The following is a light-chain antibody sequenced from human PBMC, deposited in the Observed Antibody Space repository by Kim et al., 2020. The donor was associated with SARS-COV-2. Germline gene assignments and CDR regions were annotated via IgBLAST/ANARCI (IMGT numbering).Light chain of an antibody. CDR2: VAS. J-gene: IGKJ4*01. CDR3: QQSYKSPT. V-gene: IGKV1-39*01. Sequence: DIQMTQSPSSLSATIGDRVTITCRASQTIVKYLNWYQQKAGKAPKLLISVASTLQRGVPSRFSGSGSGTDFTLTISSLQPEDFATYYWQQSYKSPTFGGGTKVDIK. CDR1: QTIVKY.